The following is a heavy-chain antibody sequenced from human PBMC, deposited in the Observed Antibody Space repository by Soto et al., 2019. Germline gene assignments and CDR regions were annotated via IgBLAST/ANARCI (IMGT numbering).Heavy chain of an antibody. J-gene: IGHJ6*01. Sequence: EVQLVESGGGLVQPGGSLRLSCAASGFTFSTYSMNWVRQGPGKGLEWVSYISSRSYTIYYVESVKGRFTISRDNAKNSLYLQMNSLRDADPAVYYCARGGSSSDNGMDVWGQGTTVTVSS. D-gene: IGHD6-6*01. CDR1: GFTFSTYS. CDR3: ARGGSSSDNGMDV. CDR2: ISSRSYTI. V-gene: IGHV3-48*02.